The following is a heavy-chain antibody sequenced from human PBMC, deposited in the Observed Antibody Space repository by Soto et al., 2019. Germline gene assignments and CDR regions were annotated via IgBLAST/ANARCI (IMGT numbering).Heavy chain of an antibody. V-gene: IGHV4-39*01. CDR2: IYYSGST. J-gene: IGHJ5*02. D-gene: IGHD6-19*01. CDR1: GGSISSSSYY. Sequence: SSETLSLTCTVSGGSISSSSYYWGWIRQPPGKGLEWIGSIYYSGSTYYNPSLKSRVTISVDTSRNQFSLKLSSVTAADTAVYYCARHEGIEMWQWLVGWFDPWGQGTLVTVLL. CDR3: ARHEGIEMWQWLVGWFDP.